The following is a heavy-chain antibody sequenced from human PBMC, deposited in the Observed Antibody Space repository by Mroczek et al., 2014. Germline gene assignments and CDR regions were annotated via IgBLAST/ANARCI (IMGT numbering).Heavy chain of an antibody. D-gene: IGHD3-3*01. CDR1: GGSISSSSYY. CDR3: ARRGYYGYYGMDV. V-gene: IGHV4-39*01. J-gene: IGHJ6*02. Sequence: QVQLVESGPGLVKPSETLSLTCTVSGGSISSSSYYWGWIRQPPGKGLEWIGSIYYSGSTYYNPSLKSRVTISVDTSKNQFSLKLSSVTAADTAVYYCARRGYYGYYGMDVWGQGTTVTGLL. CDR2: IYYSGST.